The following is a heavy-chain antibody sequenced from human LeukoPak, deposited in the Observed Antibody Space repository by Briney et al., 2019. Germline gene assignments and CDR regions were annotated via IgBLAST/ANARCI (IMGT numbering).Heavy chain of an antibody. J-gene: IGHJ4*02. CDR3: ATSMVRGVIKGY. CDR2: INHSGST. Sequence: SETLSLTCAAYGGSFSGYYWSWIRQPPGKGLEWIGEINHSGSTNYNPSLKSRVTISVDTSKNQFSLKLSSVTAADTAVYYCATSMVRGVIKGYWGQGTLVTVSS. V-gene: IGHV4-34*01. CDR1: GGSFSGYY. D-gene: IGHD3-10*01.